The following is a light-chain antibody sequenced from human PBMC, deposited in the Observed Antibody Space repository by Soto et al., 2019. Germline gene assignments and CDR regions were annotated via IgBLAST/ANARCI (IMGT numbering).Light chain of an antibody. Sequence: DIQMTQSPSTLSASVGDRVTITCRASQSISTWLAWYQQKPGKAPKLLIYDVSSLQSGVPSRFSGSGSGTEFTLTISSLQPDDFATYYYQQYNSYLYTFGQGTKLEIK. J-gene: IGKJ2*01. V-gene: IGKV1-5*01. CDR1: QSISTW. CDR2: DVS. CDR3: QQYNSYLYT.